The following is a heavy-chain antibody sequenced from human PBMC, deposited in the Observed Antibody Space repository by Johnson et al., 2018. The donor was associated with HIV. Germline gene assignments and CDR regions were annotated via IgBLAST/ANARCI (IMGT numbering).Heavy chain of an antibody. CDR2: ISWNSGSI. V-gene: IGHV3-9*01. J-gene: IGHJ3*02. D-gene: IGHD1-26*01. CDR3: AKGLTWELRSHDAFDI. CDR1: GFTFSNYD. Sequence: VESGGGVVQPGRSQRLSCVASGFTFSNYDMDWVRQAPGNGLEWVSGISWNSGSIGYADSVKGRFTISRDNAKNSLYLQMNSLRAEDTALYYCAKGLTWELRSHDAFDIWGQGTMVTVSS.